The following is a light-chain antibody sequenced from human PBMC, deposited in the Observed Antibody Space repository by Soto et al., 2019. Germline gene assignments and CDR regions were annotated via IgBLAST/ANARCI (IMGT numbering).Light chain of an antibody. V-gene: IGLV4-69*01. Sequence: QPVLTQSPSASASLGASVKLTCTLSSWHSSYAIAWHQQQPEKGPRYLMEINSDGSHTKGDGVPDRFSGSSSGADRYLTISSLQSDDEADYYCQAWGTGGVFGGGTKVTVL. J-gene: IGLJ3*02. CDR2: INSDGSH. CDR3: QAWGTGGV. CDR1: SWHSSYA.